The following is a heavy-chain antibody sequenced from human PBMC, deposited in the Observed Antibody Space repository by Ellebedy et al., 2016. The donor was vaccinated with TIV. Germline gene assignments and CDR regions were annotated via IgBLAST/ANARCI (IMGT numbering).Heavy chain of an antibody. CDR2: FDPEDGET. V-gene: IGHV1-24*01. D-gene: IGHD2-15*01. Sequence: ASVKVSCXVSGYTLTELSMHWVRQAPGKGLEWMGGFDPEDGETIYAQKFQGRVTMTEDTSTDTAYMELSSLRSEDTAVYYCARFGGGGWYYGMDVWGQGTTVTVSS. J-gene: IGHJ6*02. CDR3: ARFGGGGWYYGMDV. CDR1: GYTLTELS.